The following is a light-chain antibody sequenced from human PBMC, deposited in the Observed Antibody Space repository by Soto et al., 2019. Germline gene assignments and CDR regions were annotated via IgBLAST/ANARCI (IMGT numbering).Light chain of an antibody. Sequence: QSVLTQPPSVSGAPGQRVTIACTGNNSNIGTGFDVHWYRHFPGAAPKLLLSGTSHRPSGVPDRFSGSKSGTSASLAITGLQADDEADYYCSSFTTTTTLYIFGTGTKVTVL. V-gene: IGLV1-40*01. CDR1: NSNIGTGFD. CDR3: SSFTTTTTLYI. CDR2: GTS. J-gene: IGLJ1*01.